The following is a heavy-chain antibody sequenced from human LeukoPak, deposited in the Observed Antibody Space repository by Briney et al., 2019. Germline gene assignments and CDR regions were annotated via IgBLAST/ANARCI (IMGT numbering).Heavy chain of an antibody. V-gene: IGHV1-69*05. CDR1: GGTFSSYA. D-gene: IGHD3-10*01. Sequence: SVKVSCKASGGTFSSYAISWVRQAPGQGLEWMGGIIPIFGTANYAQKFQGRVTITTDESTSTAYMELSSLRSEDTAVYYCARGPNYYGSGSYTYMDVWGKGTTVTVSS. CDR3: ARGPNYYGSGSYTYMDV. CDR2: IIPIFGTA. J-gene: IGHJ6*03.